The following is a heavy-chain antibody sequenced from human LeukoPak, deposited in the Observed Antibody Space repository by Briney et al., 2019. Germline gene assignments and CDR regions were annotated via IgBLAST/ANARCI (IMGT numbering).Heavy chain of an antibody. CDR3: ARGRITIFGVVTPFDY. CDR1: GYSISSGYY. J-gene: IGHJ4*02. CDR2: IYHSGST. V-gene: IGHV4-38-2*02. D-gene: IGHD3-3*01. Sequence: SETLSLTCTVSGYSISSGYYWGWIRQPPGKGLEWIGSIYHSGSTYYNPSLKSRVTISVDTSKNQFFLKLSSVTAADTAVYYCARGRITIFGVVTPFDYWGQGTLVTVSS.